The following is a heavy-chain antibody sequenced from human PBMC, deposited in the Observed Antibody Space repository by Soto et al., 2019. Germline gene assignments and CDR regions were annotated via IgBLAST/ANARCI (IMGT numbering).Heavy chain of an antibody. V-gene: IGHV3-30*18. CDR2: ISYDGSNK. J-gene: IGHJ4*02. CDR3: AKGGFYSYGPGSGH. CDR1: GFTFSSYG. D-gene: IGHD5-18*01. Sequence: QVQLVESGGGVVQPGRSLRLSCAASGFTFSSYGMHWVRQAPGKGLEWVAVISYDGSNKYYADSVKGRFTISRDNSKNTLYLQMNSLRAEDTAVYYCAKGGFYSYGPGSGHCGQGTLVTASS.